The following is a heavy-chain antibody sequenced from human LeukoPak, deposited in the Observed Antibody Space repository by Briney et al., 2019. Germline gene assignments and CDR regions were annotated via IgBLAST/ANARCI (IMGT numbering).Heavy chain of an antibody. J-gene: IGHJ5*02. V-gene: IGHV4-38-2*02. CDR1: GYPIGLDYY. CDR3: ARAPSSYESGNGYPNLGWLDP. Sequence: SETLSLTCKVSGYPIGLDYYWVWIRQAPGRGLQWIGGFHRGRIQYNSALKSRVTISIDSSKNQFSLRMWPVSAADTAFYFCARAPSSYESGNGYPNLGWLDPWGQGALVTVSS. CDR2: FHRGRI. D-gene: IGHD5-24*01.